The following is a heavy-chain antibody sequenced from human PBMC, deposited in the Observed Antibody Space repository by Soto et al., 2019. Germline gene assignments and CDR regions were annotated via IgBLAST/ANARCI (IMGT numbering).Heavy chain of an antibody. CDR1: GGSISSYY. CDR3: ARLYGDYDY. V-gene: IGHV4-59*08. J-gene: IGHJ4*02. CDR2: IYYSGST. Sequence: PSETLCLTCTVSGGSISSYYWSWIRQPPGKGLEWIGYIYYSGSTNYNPSLKSRVTISVDTSKNQFSLKLSSVTAADTAVYYCARLYGDYDYWGQGTLVTVSS. D-gene: IGHD3-16*02.